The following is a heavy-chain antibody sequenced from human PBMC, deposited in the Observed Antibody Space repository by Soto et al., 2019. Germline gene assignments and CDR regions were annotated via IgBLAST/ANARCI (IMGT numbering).Heavy chain of an antibody. CDR3: ARGSGFVALPGELEDVNYDY. CDR2: INESGST. D-gene: IGHD2-21*01. CDR1: GQSFSGHS. J-gene: IGHJ4*02. V-gene: IGHV4-34*01. Sequence: QVQLQQCGAGLVKPSETLSLSCAVYGQSFSGHSWAWIRQPPGKGLEWIGEINESGSTYYNPSLKSRVAISTGTAKNQFSLKASSVGAADTDAYFCARGSGFVALPGELEDVNYDYWGQGTLVNVSS.